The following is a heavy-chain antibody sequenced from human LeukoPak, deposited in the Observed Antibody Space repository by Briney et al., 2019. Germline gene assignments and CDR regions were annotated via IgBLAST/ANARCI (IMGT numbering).Heavy chain of an antibody. V-gene: IGHV3-7*01. CDR3: ARSRSEREYYDYVWGSNYYYYYMDV. CDR2: IKQDGSEK. CDR1: GFTFSSYW. Sequence: GGSLRLSCAASGFTFSSYWMSWVRQAPGKGLEWVANIKQDGSEKYYVDSVKGRFTISRDNAKNSLYLQMNSLRADDTAVYYCARSRSEREYYDYVWGSNYYYYYMDVWGKGTTVTVSS. J-gene: IGHJ6*03. D-gene: IGHD3-16*01.